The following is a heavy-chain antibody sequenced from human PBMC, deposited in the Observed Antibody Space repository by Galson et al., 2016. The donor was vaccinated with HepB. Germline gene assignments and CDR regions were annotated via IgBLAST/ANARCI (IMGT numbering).Heavy chain of an antibody. CDR2: IKQDGSEK. V-gene: IGHV3-7*03. Sequence: SLRLSCAPSGFTFSTYYMSLVRQAPGKGLEWSTTIKQDGSEKSYVDSVTGRFTISIDNVENSLYLQMNSLRAEDTAVYYCARYDHGEDRSDYWGQGTLVTVSS. CDR1: GFTFSTYY. J-gene: IGHJ4*02. D-gene: IGHD4-17*01. CDR3: ARYDHGEDRSDY.